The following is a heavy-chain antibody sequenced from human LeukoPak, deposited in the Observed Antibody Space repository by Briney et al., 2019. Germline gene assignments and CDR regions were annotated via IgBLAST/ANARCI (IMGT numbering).Heavy chain of an antibody. V-gene: IGHV4-4*09. J-gene: IGHJ4*02. CDR2: IYTSGST. CDR1: GGSISSYY. CDR3: ARQGYYMDV. Sequence: PSETLSLTCTVSGGSISSYYWSWIRQPPGKGLEWIGYIYTSGSTNYNPSLKSRVTISVDTSKNQFSLKLSSVTAADTAVYYCARQGYYMDVWGQGTLVTVSS.